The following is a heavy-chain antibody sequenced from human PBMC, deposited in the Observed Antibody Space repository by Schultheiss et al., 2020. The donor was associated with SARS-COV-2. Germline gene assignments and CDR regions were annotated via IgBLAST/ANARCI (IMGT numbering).Heavy chain of an antibody. V-gene: IGHV3-13*01. Sequence: GESLKISCAASGFTFSSYDMHWVRQATGKGLEWVSAIGTAGDTYYPGSVKGRFTISRENAKNSLYLQMNSLRAGDMAVHYCARGGIAVAGIDWYFDLWGRGTLVTVSS. D-gene: IGHD6-19*01. J-gene: IGHJ2*01. CDR3: ARGGIAVAGIDWYFDL. CDR1: GFTFSSYD. CDR2: IGTAGDT.